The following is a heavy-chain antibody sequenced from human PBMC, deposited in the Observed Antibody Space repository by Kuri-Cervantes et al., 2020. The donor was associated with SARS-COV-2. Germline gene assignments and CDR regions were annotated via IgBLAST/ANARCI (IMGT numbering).Heavy chain of an antibody. CDR3: ARDYYDSSGYYQGLYYYYGMDV. J-gene: IGHJ6*02. V-gene: IGHV1-69*13. Sequence: SVKVSCKASGGTFSSYAISWVRQAPGQGLEWMGGIIPIFGTANYAQKFQGRVTITADESTSTAYMELSGLRSEDTAVYYCARDYYDSSGYYQGLYYYYGMDVWGQGTTVTVSS. D-gene: IGHD3-22*01. CDR2: IIPIFGTA. CDR1: GGTFSSYA.